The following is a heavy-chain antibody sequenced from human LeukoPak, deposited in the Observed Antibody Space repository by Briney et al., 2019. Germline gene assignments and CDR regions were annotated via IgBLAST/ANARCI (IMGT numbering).Heavy chain of an antibody. J-gene: IGHJ4*02. CDR1: GGSISSSNW. Sequence: SEALSLTCAVSGGSISSSNWWSWVRRPPGKGLEWIGEIYHSGSTNYNPSLKSRVTISVDKSKNQFSLKLSSVTAADTAVYYCARVWYYDSSGLLDYWGQGTLVTVSS. CDR3: ARVWYYDSSGLLDY. V-gene: IGHV4-4*02. CDR2: IYHSGST. D-gene: IGHD3-22*01.